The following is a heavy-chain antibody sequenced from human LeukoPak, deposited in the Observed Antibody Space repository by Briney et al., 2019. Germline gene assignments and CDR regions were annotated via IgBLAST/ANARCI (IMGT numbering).Heavy chain of an antibody. V-gene: IGHV4-34*01. D-gene: IGHD1-26*01. Sequence: SETPSLTCAVYGGSFSGYYWSWIRQPPGKGLEWIGEINHSGSTNYNPSLKSRVTTSVDTSKNLFSLKLSSVTVADTAVYYCAIVVGATLADAFDIWGQGTMVTVSS. CDR1: GGSFSGYY. CDR2: INHSGST. J-gene: IGHJ3*02. CDR3: AIVVGATLADAFDI.